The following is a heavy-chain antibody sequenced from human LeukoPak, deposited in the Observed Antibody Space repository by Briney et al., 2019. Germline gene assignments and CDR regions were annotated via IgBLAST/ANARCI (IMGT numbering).Heavy chain of an antibody. V-gene: IGHV1-69*13. CDR2: IIPIFGTA. J-gene: IGHJ3*02. CDR3: ARALSAGTYYDFWSGPTGSDI. Sequence: GASVKVSCKASGGTFSSYAISWVRQAPGQGLEWMGGIIPIFGTANYAQKFQGRVTITADESTSTAYMELRSLRSDDTAVYYCARALSAGTYYDFWSGPTGSDIWGQGTMVTVSS. D-gene: IGHD3-3*01. CDR1: GGTFSSYA.